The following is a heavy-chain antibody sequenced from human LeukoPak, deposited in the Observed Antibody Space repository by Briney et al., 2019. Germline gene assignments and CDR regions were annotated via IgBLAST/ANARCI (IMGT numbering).Heavy chain of an antibody. V-gene: IGHV3-7*01. Sequence: AGGSLRPSCAASGFTFSSYWMSWVRQAPGKGLEWVANIKQDGSEKYYVDSVKGRFTISRDNAKNSLYLQMNSLRAEDTAVYYCARRGGDIVVVPAAIVYYYYYMDVWGKGTTVTVSS. D-gene: IGHD2-2*01. J-gene: IGHJ6*03. CDR3: ARRGGDIVVVPAAIVYYYYYMDV. CDR2: IKQDGSEK. CDR1: GFTFSSYW.